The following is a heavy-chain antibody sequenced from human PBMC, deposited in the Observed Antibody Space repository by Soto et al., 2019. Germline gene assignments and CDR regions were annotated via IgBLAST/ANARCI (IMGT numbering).Heavy chain of an antibody. CDR3: ASDYDLLSGSKVGLDV. J-gene: IGHJ6*02. Sequence: EVQLVESGGGLVQPGGSLRLSCAASGFTVSSNYMNWVRQAPGKGLEWVSVTYSGGTTYYADSVKGRFTISRDNSKNTLCLQMNSLRAEDTAVYYCASDYDLLSGSKVGLDVWGQGTTVTVSS. D-gene: IGHD3-9*01. CDR1: GFTVSSNY. V-gene: IGHV3-66*01. CDR2: TYSGGTT.